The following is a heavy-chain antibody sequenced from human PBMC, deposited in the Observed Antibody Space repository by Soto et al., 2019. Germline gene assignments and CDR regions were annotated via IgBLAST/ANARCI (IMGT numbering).Heavy chain of an antibody. V-gene: IGHV4-34*01. D-gene: IGHD2-2*01. CDR1: GGSFSNYY. CDR2: INHSGST. CDR3: ARLALSCSSTSCYSYYYYYGMDV. J-gene: IGHJ6*02. Sequence: QVQLQQWGAGLLKPSETLSLTCAVYGGSFSNYYWSWIRQPPGKGLEWIGEINHSGSTNYNPSLKSRVTISVDTSKNQFSLQLSSVTAADTAVYYCARLALSCSSTSCYSYYYYYGMDVWGQGTTVTVSS.